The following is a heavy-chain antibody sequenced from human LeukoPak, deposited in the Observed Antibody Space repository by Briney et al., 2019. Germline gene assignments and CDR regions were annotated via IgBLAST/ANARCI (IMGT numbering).Heavy chain of an antibody. CDR2: INHGGST. D-gene: IGHD7-27*01. V-gene: IGHV4-34*01. J-gene: IGHJ5*02. CDR3: ARVELGNSWFDP. Sequence: SETLSLTCAVYGGSFSGYYWSWIRQPPGKGLEWIGEINHGGSTNYNPSLKSRVTISVDTSKNQFSLKLSSVTAADTAVYYCARVELGNSWFDPWGQGTLVTVSS. CDR1: GGSFSGYY.